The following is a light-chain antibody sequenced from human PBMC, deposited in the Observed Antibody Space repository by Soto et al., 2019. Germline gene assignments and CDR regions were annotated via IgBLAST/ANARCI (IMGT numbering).Light chain of an antibody. Sequence: EIVLTQSPGTLSLSPGERATLSCRASQSVSSSYLARYQQKPGQAPRLLIYGASSKATGIPDRFSGSGSGTDFTITISRLEPEDFAVYYCQQYGSSQTFGQGTKVEIK. CDR2: GAS. J-gene: IGKJ1*01. CDR1: QSVSSSY. CDR3: QQYGSSQT. V-gene: IGKV3-20*01.